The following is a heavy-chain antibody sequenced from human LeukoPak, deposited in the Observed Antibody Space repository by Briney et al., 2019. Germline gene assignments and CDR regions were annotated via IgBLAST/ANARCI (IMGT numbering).Heavy chain of an antibody. Sequence: PSETLSLTCAVSGGSISSNSYYWGWIRQPPGKGLEWIGYIYYSGSTNYNPSLKSRVTISVDTSKNQFSLKLSSVTAADTAVYYCAREGYSSGWNYYYYYYMDVWGKGTTVTVSS. CDR2: IYYSGST. CDR3: AREGYSSGWNYYYYYYMDV. CDR1: GGSISSNSYY. D-gene: IGHD6-19*01. J-gene: IGHJ6*03. V-gene: IGHV4-61*01.